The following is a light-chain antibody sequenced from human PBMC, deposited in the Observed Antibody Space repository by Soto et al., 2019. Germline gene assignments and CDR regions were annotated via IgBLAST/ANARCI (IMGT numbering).Light chain of an antibody. J-gene: IGLJ1*01. Sequence: QSVLTQPASVSGSPGQSIPISCTGTFSDVGGYDYVSWYQQHPDKAPKLMIYEVTKRPSGVSNRFSGSKSGNTASLTISGLQPEDEADYYCSSHTSGSTRVFGSGTKLTVL. CDR1: FSDVGGYDY. V-gene: IGLV2-14*01. CDR3: SSHTSGSTRV. CDR2: EVT.